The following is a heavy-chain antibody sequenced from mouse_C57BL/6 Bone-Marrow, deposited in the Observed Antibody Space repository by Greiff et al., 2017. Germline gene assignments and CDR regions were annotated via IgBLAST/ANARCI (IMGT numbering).Heavy chain of an antibody. CDR3: ARGTTAVYFDY. D-gene: IGHD1-2*01. CDR1: GYSFTDYN. J-gene: IGHJ2*01. V-gene: IGHV1-39*01. CDR2: INPNYGTT. Sequence: EVQLQQSGPELVKPGASVKISCKASGYSFTDYNMNWVKQSNGKSLEWIGVINPNYGTTSYNQKFKGKATLTVYQSSSTAYLQLDSLTSEDSAIYDCARGTTAVYFDYWGQGTTLTVSS.